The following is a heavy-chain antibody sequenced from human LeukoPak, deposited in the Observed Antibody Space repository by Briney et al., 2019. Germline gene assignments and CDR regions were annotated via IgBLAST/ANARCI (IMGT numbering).Heavy chain of an antibody. J-gene: IGHJ4*02. CDR2: IVVGSGNT. D-gene: IGHD1-26*01. V-gene: IGHV1-58*01. Sequence: SVKVSCKASGFTFTRSAVQWVRQARGQRLEWIGWIVVGSGNTNYAQKFQERVTITRDMATSTAYMELSSLRSEDTAVYYCAASVGATGEGLDYWGQGTLVSVSS. CDR1: GFTFTRSA. CDR3: AASVGATGEGLDY.